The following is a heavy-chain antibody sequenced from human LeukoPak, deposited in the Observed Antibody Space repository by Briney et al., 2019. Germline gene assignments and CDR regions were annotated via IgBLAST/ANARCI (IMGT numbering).Heavy chain of an antibody. J-gene: IGHJ6*03. CDR1: GCTLSNAW. CDR3: AKGSYDRSRNCCPQCYYDTDV. CDR2: IKSKTDGGTT. V-gene: IGHV3-15*01. Sequence: GGSRRLSCAASGCTLSNAWMSWVRQAPGKGLEWVGSIKSKTDGGTTDYAALVKGRFTISRDDSKNTLYLQMNSLKTELTAEYYCAKGSYDRSRNCCPQCYYDTDVWGKGTTVTVSS. D-gene: IGHD3-22*01.